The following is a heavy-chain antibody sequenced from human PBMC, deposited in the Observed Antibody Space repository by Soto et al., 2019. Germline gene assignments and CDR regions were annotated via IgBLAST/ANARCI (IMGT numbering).Heavy chain of an antibody. J-gene: IGHJ4*02. CDR3: AKGRWELLRRPYYFDY. V-gene: IGHV3-30*18. D-gene: IGHD1-26*01. Sequence: QVQLVESGGGVVQPGRSLRLSCAASGFTFSSYGMHWVRQAPGKGLEWVAVISYDGSNKYYADSVKGRFTISRDNSKNTRYLQINSLRAEDTAVYYCAKGRWELLRRPYYFDYWGQGTLVTVSS. CDR1: GFTFSSYG. CDR2: ISYDGSNK.